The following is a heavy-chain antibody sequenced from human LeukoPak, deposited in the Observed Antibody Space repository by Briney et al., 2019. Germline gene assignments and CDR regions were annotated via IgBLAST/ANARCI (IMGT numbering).Heavy chain of an antibody. CDR1: GYSINSGYH. Sequence: SETLSLTCSVSGYSINSGYHWGWIRQPPGKGLEWIAIMHHTGSTHYNPSLQSRVTISIDTSKNHFSLKLRSVSAADTAIYYCATSEGGGFFDYWGQGTPVTVSS. V-gene: IGHV4-38-2*01. J-gene: IGHJ4*02. CDR3: ATSEGGGFFDY. D-gene: IGHD4-23*01. CDR2: MHHTGST.